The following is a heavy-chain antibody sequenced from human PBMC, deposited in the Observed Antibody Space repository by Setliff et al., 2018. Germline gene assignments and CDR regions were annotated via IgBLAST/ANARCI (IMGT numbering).Heavy chain of an antibody. CDR1: GGSISSSSYY. Sequence: PSETLSLTCTVSGGSISSSSYYWGWIRQPPGKGLEWIGEIYHDGNDKYTPSVHYSPSLKSRVTISIDKSNNQFSLKLTSVTAADTAVYFCAKGGTYRYFDYWGQGTLVTVSS. D-gene: IGHD2-15*01. V-gene: IGHV4-39*07. CDR2: IYHDGND. CDR3: AKGGTYRYFDY. J-gene: IGHJ4*02.